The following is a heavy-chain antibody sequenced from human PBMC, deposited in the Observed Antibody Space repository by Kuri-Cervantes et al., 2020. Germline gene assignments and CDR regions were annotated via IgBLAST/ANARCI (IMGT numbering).Heavy chain of an antibody. Sequence: ASVKVSCKASGYIFTGYYIYWVRQAPGQGLEGMGWINPNSGGTNYAQKFQGRVTMTRDTSISTAYMELSRLRSDDTAVYYCARALNSGSYSAFAFDIWGQGTMVTVSS. CDR3: ARALNSGSYSAFAFDI. D-gene: IGHD1-26*01. CDR2: INPNSGGT. CDR1: GYIFTGYY. V-gene: IGHV1-2*02. J-gene: IGHJ3*02.